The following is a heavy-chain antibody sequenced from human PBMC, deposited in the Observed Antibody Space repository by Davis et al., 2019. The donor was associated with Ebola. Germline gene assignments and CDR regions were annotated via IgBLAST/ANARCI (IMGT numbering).Heavy chain of an antibody. CDR2: INPSGGST. CDR1: GYTFTSYY. J-gene: IGHJ4*02. D-gene: IGHD3-22*01. V-gene: IGHV1-46*01. CDR3: ARGYYDRRSPGAY. Sequence: ASVKVSCKASGYTFTSYYMHWVRQAPGQGLEWMGIINPSGGSTSYAQKFQGRVTMTRNTSISTAYMELSSLRSEDTAVYYCARGYYDRRSPGAYWGQGTLVTVSP.